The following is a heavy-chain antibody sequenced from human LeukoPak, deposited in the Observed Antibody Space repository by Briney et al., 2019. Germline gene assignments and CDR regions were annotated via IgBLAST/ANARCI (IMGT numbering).Heavy chain of an antibody. CDR3: ARAYCSSTSCYADYFDY. CDR1: GFTFSSYS. CDR2: ISSSGYI. Sequence: PGGSLRLSCAASGFTFSSYSMNWVRQAPGKGLEWVSSISSSGYIYYADSVKGRFTISRDNAKNSLYLQMNSLRAEDTAVYYCARAYCSSTSCYADYFDYWGQGTLVTVSS. J-gene: IGHJ4*02. D-gene: IGHD2-2*01. V-gene: IGHV3-21*01.